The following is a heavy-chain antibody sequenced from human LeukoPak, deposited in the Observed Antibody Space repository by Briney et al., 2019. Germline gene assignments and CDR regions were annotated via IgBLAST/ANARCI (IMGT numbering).Heavy chain of an antibody. CDR1: GFTFSGYP. D-gene: IGHD4-23*01. V-gene: IGHV3-30-3*01. J-gene: IGHJ4*02. CDR3: ASLSTTVVTPTFDY. CDR2: ISYDGSNK. Sequence: PGGSLRLSCAASGFTFSGYPIHWVRQAPGKGLEWVAVISYDGSNKYYADSVKGRFTISRDNSKNTLYLQMNSLRAEDTAVYYCASLSTTVVTPTFDYWGQGTLVTVSS.